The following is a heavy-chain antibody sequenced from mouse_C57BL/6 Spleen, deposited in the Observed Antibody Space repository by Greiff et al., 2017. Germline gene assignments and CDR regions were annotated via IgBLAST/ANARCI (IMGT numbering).Heavy chain of an antibody. J-gene: IGHJ4*01. CDR2: INYDGSST. V-gene: IGHV5-16*01. Sequence: VQLKESEGGLVQPGSSMKLSCTASGFTFSDYYMAWVRQVPEKGLEWVANINYDGSSTYYLDSLKSRFIISRDNAKNILYLQMSSLKSEDTATYYCARETGSYAMDYWGQGTSVTVSS. CDR3: ARETGSYAMDY. CDR1: GFTFSDYY.